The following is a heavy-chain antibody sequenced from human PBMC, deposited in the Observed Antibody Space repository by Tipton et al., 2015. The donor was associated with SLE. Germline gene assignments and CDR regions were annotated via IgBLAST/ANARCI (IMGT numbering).Heavy chain of an antibody. D-gene: IGHD3-22*01. CDR2: IYYSGSS. CDR3: ARQAHFFDRSAYYEAFDL. CDR1: GGSISIDGYY. V-gene: IGHV4-31*03. Sequence: TLSLTCTVSGGSISIDGYYWSWLRPHPGKGLEWIGYIYYSGSSYSIPSLKSRLTFSVDTSKNQFFLTLTSVTPADTALYYCARQAHFFDRSAYYEAFDLWGQGRMVTVSS. J-gene: IGHJ3*01.